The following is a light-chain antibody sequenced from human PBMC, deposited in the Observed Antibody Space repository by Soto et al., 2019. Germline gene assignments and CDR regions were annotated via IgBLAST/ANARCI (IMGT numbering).Light chain of an antibody. Sequence: QSALTQPASVSGSPGQSITISCTGTSSDVGGYNYVSWYQQHPGKAPKLMIFEVSSRPSGVSYRFSGSKSGNTASLTISGLQAEDEADYYCQTYDNNSDYVFGTGTKVTVL. CDR2: EVS. CDR1: SSDVGGYNY. V-gene: IGLV2-14*01. J-gene: IGLJ1*01. CDR3: QTYDNNSDYV.